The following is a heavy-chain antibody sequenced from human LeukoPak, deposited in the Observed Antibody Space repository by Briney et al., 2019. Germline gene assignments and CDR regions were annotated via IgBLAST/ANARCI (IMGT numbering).Heavy chain of an antibody. CDR2: IYYSGST. CDR1: GGSISSYY. V-gene: IGHV4-59*12. J-gene: IGHJ5*02. CDR3: ARGGTYYYDSSGYYPPSWFDP. D-gene: IGHD3-22*01. Sequence: SETLSLTCTVSGGSISSYYWSWIRQPPGKGLEWIGYIYYSGSTNYNPSLKSRVTISVDTSKNQFSLKLSSVTAADTAVYYCARGGTYYYDSSGYYPPSWFDPWGQGTLVTVSS.